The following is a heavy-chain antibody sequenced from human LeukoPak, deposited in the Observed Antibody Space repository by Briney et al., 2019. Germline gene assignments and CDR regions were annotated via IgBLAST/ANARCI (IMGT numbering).Heavy chain of an antibody. CDR1: GFSLSDYW. D-gene: IGHD3-22*01. CDR2: INSDGSSK. CDR3: ARDYYSSFDN. J-gene: IGHJ4*02. V-gene: IGHV3-74*01. Sequence: GGSLRLSCAASGFSLSDYWMNWVRQAPGKGLVWVSRINSDGSSKSYADSVKGRFTISRDNAKNMLYLQMNSLRVEDTAVYYCARDYYSSFDNWGQGTLVTVSS.